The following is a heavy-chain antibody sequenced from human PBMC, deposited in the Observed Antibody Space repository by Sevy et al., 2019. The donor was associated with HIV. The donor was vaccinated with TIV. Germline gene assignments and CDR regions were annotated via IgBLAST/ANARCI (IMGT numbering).Heavy chain of an antibody. J-gene: IGHJ6*02. V-gene: IGHV4-59*01. CDR1: GDSISGYY. Sequence: SETLSLTCTVSGDSISGYYWSWIRQPPGKGLEWIGYFYYSRSTNYNPSLKSRVTISVDTSKNQVSLKVSSVTTADMAVYYCARGYSEYYYGMDVWGQGTTVTVS. D-gene: IGHD4-4*01. CDR2: FYYSRST. CDR3: ARGYSEYYYGMDV.